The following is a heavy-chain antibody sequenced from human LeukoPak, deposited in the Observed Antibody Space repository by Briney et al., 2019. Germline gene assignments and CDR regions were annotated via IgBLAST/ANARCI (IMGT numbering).Heavy chain of an antibody. D-gene: IGHD6-13*01. CDR2: IIPIFGTA. Sequence: SVKVSCKASGYTFTTYAMNWVRQAPGQGLEWMGGIIPIFGTANYAQKFQGRVTITADESTSTAYMELSSLRSEDTAVYYCARDSSWLNYYYYYGMDVWGQGTTVTVSS. CDR3: ARDSSWLNYYYYYGMDV. CDR1: GYTFTTYA. V-gene: IGHV1-69*13. J-gene: IGHJ6*02.